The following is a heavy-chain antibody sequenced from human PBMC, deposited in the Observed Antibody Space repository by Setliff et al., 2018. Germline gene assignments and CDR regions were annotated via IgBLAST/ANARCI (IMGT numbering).Heavy chain of an antibody. CDR2: MNPNSGNT. D-gene: IGHD6-13*01. CDR1: GYTFTSYD. CDR3: ARAGSAAAGRKGIFEY. Sequence: ASVKVSCKASGYTFTSYDINWVRQATGQGLEWMGWMNPNSGNTGYAQKFQGRVTITRNTSISTAYMELSSLRSDGTAVYYCARAGSAAAGRKGIFEYWGQGTLVTVSS. V-gene: IGHV1-8*03. J-gene: IGHJ4*02.